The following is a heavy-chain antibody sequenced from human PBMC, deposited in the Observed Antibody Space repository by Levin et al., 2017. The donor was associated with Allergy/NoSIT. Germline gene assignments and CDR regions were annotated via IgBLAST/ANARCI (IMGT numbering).Heavy chain of an antibody. J-gene: IGHJ4*02. Sequence: PGGSLRLSCTVSGGSISSYYWSWIRQPPGKGLEWIGYIYYSGSTNYNPSLKSRVTISVDTSKNQFSLKLSSVTAADTAVYYCARGWGNHYWFFGYWGQGTLVTVSS. CDR3: ARGWGNHYWFFGY. CDR2: IYYSGST. D-gene: IGHD2-8*02. CDR1: GGSISSYY. V-gene: IGHV4-59*01.